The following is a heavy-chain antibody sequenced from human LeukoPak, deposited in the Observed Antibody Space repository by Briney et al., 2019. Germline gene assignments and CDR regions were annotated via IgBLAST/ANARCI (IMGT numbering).Heavy chain of an antibody. CDR3: ARDSLPRIMITFGGATFDY. V-gene: IGHV1-46*01. CDR1: GYTFTSYY. Sequence: ASVKVSCKASGYTFTSYYMHWVRQAPGQGLEWMGIINPSGGSTSYAQKFQGRVTMTRDMSTSTVYMELSSLRSEDTAVYYCARDSLPRIMITFGGATFDYWGQGTLVTVSS. CDR2: INPSGGST. J-gene: IGHJ4*02. D-gene: IGHD3-16*01.